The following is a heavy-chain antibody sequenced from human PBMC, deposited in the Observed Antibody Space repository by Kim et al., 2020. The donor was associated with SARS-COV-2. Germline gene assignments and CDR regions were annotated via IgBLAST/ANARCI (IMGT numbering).Heavy chain of an antibody. D-gene: IGHD6-19*01. CDR1: GFTFSSYS. V-gene: IGHV3-21*01. J-gene: IGHJ4*02. CDR3: ASSYSRGWSYFDY. Sequence: GGSLRLSCAASGFTFSSYSMNWVRQAPGKGLEWVSSISSSSSYIYYADSVKGRFTISRDNAKNSLYLQMNSLRAEDTAVYYCASSYSRGWSYFDYWGQGTLVTVSS. CDR2: ISSSSSYI.